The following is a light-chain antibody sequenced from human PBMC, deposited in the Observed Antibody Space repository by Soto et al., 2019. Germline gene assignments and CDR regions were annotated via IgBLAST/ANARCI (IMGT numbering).Light chain of an antibody. J-gene: IGKJ1*01. V-gene: IGKV1-5*01. CDR2: DAS. CDR3: QQYNTYPWT. Sequence: DIQMTQSPSTLSASVGDRVTITCRASQGISRWLAWYQQKSGKAPKFLIYDASSLESGVPSRFSGSGSGTEFTLTISTLQPDDFATYYCQQYNTYPWTFGQGTKVDIK. CDR1: QGISRW.